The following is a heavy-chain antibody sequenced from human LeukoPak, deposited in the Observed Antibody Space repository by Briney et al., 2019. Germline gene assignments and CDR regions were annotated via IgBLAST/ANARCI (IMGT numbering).Heavy chain of an antibody. CDR2: ISSSSSYI. D-gene: IGHD3-22*01. J-gene: IGHJ4*02. CDR3: AKSSYYDSSGYYREYYFDY. V-gene: IGHV3-21*01. Sequence: GGSLRLSCAASGFTFSSYSMNWVRQAPGKGLEWVSSISSSSSYIYYADSVKGRFTISRDNAKNSLYLQMNSLRAEDTAVYYCAKSSYYDSSGYYREYYFDYWGQGTLVTVSS. CDR1: GFTFSSYS.